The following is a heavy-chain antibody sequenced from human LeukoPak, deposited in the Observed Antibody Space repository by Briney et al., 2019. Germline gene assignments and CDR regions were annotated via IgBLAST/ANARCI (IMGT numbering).Heavy chain of an antibody. D-gene: IGHD3-10*01. CDR2: ISTYNGDT. CDR1: GYTFNRYG. V-gene: IGHV1-18*01. Sequence: ASVKVSCKASGYTFNRYGVSWVRQAPGQGLEWMGWISTYNGDTNYAQKFQGRVTMTRDTSISTAYLQWSSLRASDTAMYYCARQRFTMRAYAGNWFDPWGQGTLVTVSS. J-gene: IGHJ5*02. CDR3: ARQRFTMRAYAGNWFDP.